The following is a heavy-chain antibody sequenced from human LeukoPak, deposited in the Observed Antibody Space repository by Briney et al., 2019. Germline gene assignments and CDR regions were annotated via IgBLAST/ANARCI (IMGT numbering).Heavy chain of an antibody. Sequence: ASVKVSCKASGFTFTAYYIHWVRQAPGQGLEWMGYINPHSGGTSSPQKFQGRVTMTTDTSISAAYMELGSLISDDTAMYYCVRECNELLSKNFDYWGQGTLVTVSS. CDR3: VRECNELLSKNFDY. J-gene: IGHJ4*02. CDR2: INPHSGGT. V-gene: IGHV1-2*02. D-gene: IGHD2-21*02. CDR1: GFTFTAYY.